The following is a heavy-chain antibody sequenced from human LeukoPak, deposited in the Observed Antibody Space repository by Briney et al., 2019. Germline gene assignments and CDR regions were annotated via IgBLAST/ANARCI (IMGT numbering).Heavy chain of an antibody. V-gene: IGHV4-4*02. D-gene: IGHD3-10*01. CDR1: GGSISSSNW. CDR2: IYHTGST. Sequence: PSGTLSLTCAVSGGSISSSNWWIWVRQPPEKGLEWIGEIYHTGSTNYNPSLESRVTISVDASNNQVSLTLNSVTAADTAVYFCARGGFYGHPFDFGGQGTLVTVSS. J-gene: IGHJ4*02. CDR3: ARGGFYGHPFDF.